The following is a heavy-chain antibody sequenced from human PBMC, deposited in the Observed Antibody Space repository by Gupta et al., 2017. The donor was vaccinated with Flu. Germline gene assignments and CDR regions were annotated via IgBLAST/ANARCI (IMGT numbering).Heavy chain of an antibody. CDR1: GFTFSSYS. V-gene: IGHV3-48*02. CDR2: ISSSSSTI. J-gene: IGHJ6*02. Sequence: EVQLVESGGGLVQPGGSLRLSCAASGFTFSSYSMNWVRQAPGKGLEWVSYISSSSSTIYYADSVKGRFTISRDNAKNSLYLQMNSLRDEDTAVYYCARDPVCSSTSCYIFGPYYYYGMDVWGQGTTVTVS. CDR3: ARDPVCSSTSCYIFGPYYYYGMDV. D-gene: IGHD2-2*02.